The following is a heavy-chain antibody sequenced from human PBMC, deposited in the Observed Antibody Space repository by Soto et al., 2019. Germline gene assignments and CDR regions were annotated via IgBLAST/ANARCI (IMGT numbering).Heavy chain of an antibody. D-gene: IGHD3-22*01. CDR2: IYYSGST. CDR1: GGSISRCSYY. CDR3: ARMVIGYYYDSSGYYRGYYFDY. J-gene: IGHJ4*02. Sequence: PSETLSLTCTVSGGSISRCSYYGGWIRQPPGKGLEWIGSIYYSGSTYYNPSLKSRVTISVDTSKNQFSLKLSSVTAADTAVYYCARMVIGYYYDSSGYYRGYYFDYWGQGTLVTVS. V-gene: IGHV4-39*01.